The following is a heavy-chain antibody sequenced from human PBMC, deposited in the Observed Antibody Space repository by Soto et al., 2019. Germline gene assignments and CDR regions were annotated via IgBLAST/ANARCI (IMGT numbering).Heavy chain of an antibody. J-gene: IGHJ6*02. CDR1: GFTFSSYA. D-gene: IGHD6-13*01. Sequence: GGSLRLSCAASGFTFSSYAMSWVRQAPGKGLEWVSAISGSGGSTYYADSVKGRFTISRDNSKNTLYLQMNSLRAEDTAVYYCAKEDYEAAAGTGDYYYYGMDVWGQGTTVTVSS. CDR2: ISGSGGST. V-gene: IGHV3-23*01. CDR3: AKEDYEAAAGTGDYYYYGMDV.